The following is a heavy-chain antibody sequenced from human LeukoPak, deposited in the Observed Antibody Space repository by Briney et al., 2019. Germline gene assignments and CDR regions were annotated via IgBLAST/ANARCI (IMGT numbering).Heavy chain of an antibody. D-gene: IGHD7-27*01. J-gene: IGHJ4*02. CDR2: IFYSGST. V-gene: IGHV4-39*07. CDR1: GGSISTSNYY. CDR3: ARDLAWGAFDY. Sequence: SETLSLTCTVSGGSISTSNYYWGWLRQPPGKGLEWIGNIFYSGSTYYSPSLKSRVTISLDTSRNQFSLKLTSVTAADTAVYYCARDLAWGAFDYWGQGALVTVSS.